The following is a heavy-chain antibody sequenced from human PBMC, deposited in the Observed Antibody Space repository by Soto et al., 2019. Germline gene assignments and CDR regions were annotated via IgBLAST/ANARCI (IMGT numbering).Heavy chain of an antibody. CDR1: GGSISSGGYY. Sequence: SETLSLTCTVSGGSISSGGYYWSWIRQHPGKGLEWIGYIYYSGSTYYNPSLKSRVTISVDTSKNQFSLKLSSVTAADTAVYYCARSLWFGELLIGYWGQGTLVTVSS. V-gene: IGHV4-31*03. D-gene: IGHD3-10*01. CDR2: IYYSGST. J-gene: IGHJ4*02. CDR3: ARSLWFGELLIGY.